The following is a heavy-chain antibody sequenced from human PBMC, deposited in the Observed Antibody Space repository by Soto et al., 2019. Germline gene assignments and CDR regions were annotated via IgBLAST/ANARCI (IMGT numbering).Heavy chain of an antibody. CDR3: ARAMLVSYCGGGSCYPGANPYYYYYGMDV. CDR2: IWYDGSNK. Sequence: GGSLRLSCAASGFTFSSYGMHWVRQAPGKGLEWVAVIWYDGSNKYYADSVKGRFTISRDNSKNTLYLQMNSLRAEDTAVYYCARAMLVSYCGGGSCYPGANPYYYYYGMDVWGQGTTVTVSS. V-gene: IGHV3-33*01. J-gene: IGHJ6*02. CDR1: GFTFSSYG. D-gene: IGHD2-15*01.